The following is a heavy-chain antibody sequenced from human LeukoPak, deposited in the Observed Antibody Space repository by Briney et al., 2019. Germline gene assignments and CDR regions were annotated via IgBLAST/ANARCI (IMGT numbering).Heavy chain of an antibody. D-gene: IGHD2-2*01. Sequence: HGESLKISCKGSGYSFTTYWIGWVRQMPGKGLEWMGIIYPGDSDTRYTPSFQGQVTMSADKSINTAYLQWSSLKASDTAMYYCARRQGCSSTSCPPDYWGQGTLVTVSS. CDR3: ARRQGCSSTSCPPDY. V-gene: IGHV5-51*01. J-gene: IGHJ4*02. CDR2: IYPGDSDT. CDR1: GYSFTTYW.